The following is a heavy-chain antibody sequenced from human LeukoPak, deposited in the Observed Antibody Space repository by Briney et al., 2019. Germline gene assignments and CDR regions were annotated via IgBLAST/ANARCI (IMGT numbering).Heavy chain of an antibody. CDR1: GFTFSSYW. CDR2: INSDGSST. CDR3: ARDRGPRTGFMVREAYDY. J-gene: IGHJ4*02. D-gene: IGHD3-10*01. V-gene: IGHV3-74*01. Sequence: GSLRLSCAASGFTFSSYWMHWVRQAPGKGLVWVSRINSDGSSTSYADSVKGRFTISRDNAKNTLYLQMNSLRAEDTAVYYCARDRGPRTGFMVREAYDYWGQGTLVTVSS.